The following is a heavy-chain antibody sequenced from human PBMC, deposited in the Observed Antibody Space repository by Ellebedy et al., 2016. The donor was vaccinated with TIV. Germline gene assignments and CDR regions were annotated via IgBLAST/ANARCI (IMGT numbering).Heavy chain of an antibody. V-gene: IGHV1-24*01. J-gene: IGHJ4*02. CDR2: FDPEDGET. D-gene: IGHD2-15*01. Sequence: AASVKVSCKVSGYTLTELSMHWVRQAPGKGLEWMGGFDPEDGETIYAQKFQGRVTMTEDTSTDTAYMELSSLRSDDTAVYYCAAFYCSGGSCYSRAYFDYWGQGTLVTVSS. CDR3: AAFYCSGGSCYSRAYFDY. CDR1: GYTLTELS.